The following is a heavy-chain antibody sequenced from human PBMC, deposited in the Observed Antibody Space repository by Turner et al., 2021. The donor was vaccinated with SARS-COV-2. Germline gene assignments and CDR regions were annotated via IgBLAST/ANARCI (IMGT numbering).Heavy chain of an antibody. CDR1: GGTFSSYA. CDR2: IIPIFGTA. D-gene: IGHD2-15*01. J-gene: IGHJ4*02. Sequence: QVQLVESGAEVKKPGSSVKVSCKASGGTFSSYAISWVRQAPGQGLEWMGGIIPIFGTANYAQKFQGRVTITADESTSTAYMELSSLRSEDTAVYYCARGEVGYCSGGRCYSGSYWGQGTLVTVSS. CDR3: ARGEVGYCSGGRCYSGSY. V-gene: IGHV1-69*01.